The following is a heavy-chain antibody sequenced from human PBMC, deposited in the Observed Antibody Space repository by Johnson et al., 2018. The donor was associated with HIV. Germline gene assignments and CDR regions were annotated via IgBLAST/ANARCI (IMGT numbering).Heavy chain of an antibody. V-gene: IGHV3-30*04. CDR2: ISYDGSDK. CDR3: AREKELRELVGANSNAFDI. Sequence: QVQLVESGGGLVQPGGSLRLSCAASGFTFDDYAMHWVRQAPGKGLDWVAVISYDGSDKYYADSVKGRFTISRDNSKNTLYRQMNSLRAEDTALYYCAREKELRELVGANSNAFDIWGQGTMVTVSS. CDR1: GFTFDDYA. J-gene: IGHJ3*02. D-gene: IGHD1-26*01.